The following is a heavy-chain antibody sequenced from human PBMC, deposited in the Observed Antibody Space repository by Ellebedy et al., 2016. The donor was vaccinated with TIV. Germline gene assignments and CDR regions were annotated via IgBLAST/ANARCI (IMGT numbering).Heavy chain of an antibody. CDR1: GGTFSSHA. D-gene: IGHD4-11*01. Sequence: SVKVSCKASGGTFSSHAISWVRQAAGQGLEWMGEILPIFRTTKYAQKFQGRVTITADESTSTAYMELSSLRSEDTAVYYCARLIGYSNSWFDPWGQGTLVTVSS. J-gene: IGHJ5*02. CDR3: ARLIGYSNSWFDP. V-gene: IGHV1-69*13. CDR2: ILPIFRTT.